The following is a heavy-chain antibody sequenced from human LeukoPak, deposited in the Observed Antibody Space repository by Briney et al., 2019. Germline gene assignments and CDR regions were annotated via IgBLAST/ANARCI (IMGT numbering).Heavy chain of an antibody. V-gene: IGHV1-69*06. CDR3: ARGGAVAGTMRYYYYYYMDV. J-gene: IGHJ6*03. Sequence: ASVKVSCKASGGTFSSYAISWVRQAPGQGLEWMGGIIPIFGTANYAQKFQGRVTITADKSTSTAYMELSSLRSEDTAVYYCARGGAVAGTMRYYYYYYMDVWGKGTTVTVSS. CDR2: IIPIFGTA. D-gene: IGHD6-19*01. CDR1: GGTFSSYA.